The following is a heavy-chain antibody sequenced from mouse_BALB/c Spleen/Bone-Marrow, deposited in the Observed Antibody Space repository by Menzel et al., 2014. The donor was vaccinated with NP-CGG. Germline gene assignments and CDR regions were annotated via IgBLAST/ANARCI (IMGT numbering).Heavy chain of an antibody. CDR3: TRGGNWDDFDS. Sequence: EVNVVESGGGLVQPGGSRKLSCAASGFTFSSFEMHWVRQAPEKGLEWVAYISSGSSTIFYADTVKGRFTVSRDNPKNTLFLQMTSLRSEDTAMYFCTRGGNWDDFDSWGQGTTLTVSS. V-gene: IGHV5-17*02. D-gene: IGHD4-1*01. CDR2: ISSGSSTI. J-gene: IGHJ2*01. CDR1: GFTFSSFE.